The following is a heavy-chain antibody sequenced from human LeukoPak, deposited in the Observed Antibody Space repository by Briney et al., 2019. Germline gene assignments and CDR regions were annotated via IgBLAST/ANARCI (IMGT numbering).Heavy chain of an antibody. V-gene: IGHV4-59*01. CDR3: ASRHIVGATYDAFDI. D-gene: IGHD1-26*01. J-gene: IGHJ3*02. CDR2: IYYSGST. Sequence: PSETLSLTCTVSGGSFSSYYWSLIRQPPGKGLEWIGYIYYSGSTNYNPSLKSRVTISVDTSKNQFSLKLSSVTAADTAVYYCASRHIVGATYDAFDIWGQGTMVTVSS. CDR1: GGSFSSYY.